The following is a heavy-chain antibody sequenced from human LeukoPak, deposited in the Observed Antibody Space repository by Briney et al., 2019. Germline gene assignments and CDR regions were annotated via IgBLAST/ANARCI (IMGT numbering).Heavy chain of an antibody. CDR1: GGTFSSYA. V-gene: IGHV1-69*04. D-gene: IGHD3-10*01. Sequence: ASVKVSCKASGGTFSSYAISWVRQAPGQGLEWTGRIIPILGIANYAQKFQGRVTITADKSTSTAYVELSSLRSEDTAVYYCARDGSPVRGVPLYYYYGMDVWGQGTTVTVSS. J-gene: IGHJ6*02. CDR2: IIPILGIA. CDR3: ARDGSPVRGVPLYYYYGMDV.